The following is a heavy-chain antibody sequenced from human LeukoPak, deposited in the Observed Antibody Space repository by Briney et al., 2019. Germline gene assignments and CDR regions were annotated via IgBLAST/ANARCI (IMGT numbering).Heavy chain of an antibody. CDR3: ASAVPAIVIPQNGFDI. CDR2: IHPYSGGS. Sequence: GASVKVSCEASGFTFNGYYVHWVRQAPGQGLEWMGRIHPYSGGSNSAQKFQGRVTMARDMSINTVYMELSGLRSDDTALYYCASAVPAIVIPQNGFDIWGPGTMVTVSS. CDR1: GFTFNGYY. D-gene: IGHD1-26*01. J-gene: IGHJ3*02. V-gene: IGHV1-2*06.